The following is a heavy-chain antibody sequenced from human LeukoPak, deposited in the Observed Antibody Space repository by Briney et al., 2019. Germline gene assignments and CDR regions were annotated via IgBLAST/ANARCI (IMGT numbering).Heavy chain of an antibody. CDR1: GFTFSSYA. CDR3: ARDAYGSGSYYRHYYGMDV. D-gene: IGHD3-10*01. CDR2: ISSSSSYI. Sequence: PGGSLRLSCAASGFTFSSYAMSWVRQAPGKGLEWVSSISSSSSYIYYADSVKGRFTISRDNAKNSLYLQMNSLRAEDTAVYYCARDAYGSGSYYRHYYGMDVWGQGTTVTVSS. J-gene: IGHJ6*02. V-gene: IGHV3-21*01.